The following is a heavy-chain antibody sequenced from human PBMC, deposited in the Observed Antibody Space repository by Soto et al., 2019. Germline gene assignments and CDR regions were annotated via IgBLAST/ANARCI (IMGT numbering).Heavy chain of an antibody. D-gene: IGHD3-10*01. J-gene: IGHJ5*02. CDR3: ARGAMVRGVIITLWFDP. CDR1: GGSISSGGYY. V-gene: IGHV4-31*03. Sequence: SETLSLTCTVSGGSISSGGYYWSWIRQHPGKGLEWIGYIYYSGSTYYNPSLKSRVTISVDTSKNQFSLKLSSVTAADTAVYYCARGAMVRGVIITLWFDPWGQGTLVNVS. CDR2: IYYSGST.